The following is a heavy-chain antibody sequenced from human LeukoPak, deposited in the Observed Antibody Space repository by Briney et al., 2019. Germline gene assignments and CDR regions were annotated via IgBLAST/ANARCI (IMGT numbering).Heavy chain of an antibody. CDR2: INPNSGGT. D-gene: IGHD3-10*01. CDR3: ARDGRLLWFGDPATSFDY. V-gene: IGHV1-2*02. Sequence: GASVKVSCKASGYTFTGYYMHWVRQAPGQGLEWMGWINPNSGGTNCAQKFQGRVTMTRDTSISTAYMELSRLRSDDTAVYYCARDGRLLWFGDPATSFDYWGQGTLVTVSS. CDR1: GYTFTGYY. J-gene: IGHJ4*02.